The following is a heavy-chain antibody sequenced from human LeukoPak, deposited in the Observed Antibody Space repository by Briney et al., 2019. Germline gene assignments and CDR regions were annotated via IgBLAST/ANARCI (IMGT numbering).Heavy chain of an antibody. J-gene: IGHJ4*02. V-gene: IGHV4-59*01. D-gene: IGHD4-17*01. CDR2: IYFSGST. Sequence: PSETLSLTCRVTGDAISTYYWSWIRQPPGKGLEWIGKIYFSGSTNYNPSLKSRVTISVDTSKNQFSLNLSSVTAADTAVYYCARGRDYGDYHAFGYWGQGTLVTVSS. CDR3: ARGRDYGDYHAFGY. CDR1: GDAISTYY.